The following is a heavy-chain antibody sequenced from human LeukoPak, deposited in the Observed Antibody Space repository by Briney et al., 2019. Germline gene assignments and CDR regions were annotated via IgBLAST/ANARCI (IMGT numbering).Heavy chain of an antibody. J-gene: IGHJ4*02. CDR2: IYYSGST. V-gene: IGHV4-59*12. Sequence: SETLSLTCTVSGGSISSYYWSWIRQPPGKGLEWIGYIYYSGSTNYNPPLKSRVTISVDTSKNQFSLKLSSVTAADTAVYYCARVDYGDYSKDFDYWGQGTLVTVSS. D-gene: IGHD4-17*01. CDR1: GGSISSYY. CDR3: ARVDYGDYSKDFDY.